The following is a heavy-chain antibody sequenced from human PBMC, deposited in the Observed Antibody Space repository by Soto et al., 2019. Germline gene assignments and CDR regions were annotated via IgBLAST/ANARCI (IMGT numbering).Heavy chain of an antibody. CDR1: GASVSIGGYY. V-gene: IGHV4-31*03. J-gene: IGHJ4*02. D-gene: IGHD6-13*01. CDR2: IYFNGRT. Sequence: QVQLQESGPGLLKPSQTLSLACSVSGASVSIGGYYWSWVRHHPGKGLEWIGSIYFNGRTHYNPSLKSRVRISIDTSDNQFSLKLSSVTAADTAVYYCARSQSGYVSSWFSYWGQGTLVIVSS. CDR3: ARSQSGYVSSWFSY.